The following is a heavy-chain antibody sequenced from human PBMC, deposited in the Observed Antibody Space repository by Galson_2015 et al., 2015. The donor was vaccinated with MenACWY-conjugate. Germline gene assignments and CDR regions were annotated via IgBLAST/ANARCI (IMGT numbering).Heavy chain of an antibody. Sequence: QSGAEVKKPGESLKISCKGSGYSFSNYWIAWVRQMPGKGLEWMGIIYPGGSDTRYSPSFQGQVTISADKSISTGYLQWSSRKAWDTAIYNCARLPGYGSSGVDCFLGFDYWGQGTLVPASS. CDR2: IYPGGSDT. V-gene: IGHV5-51*01. D-gene: IGHD2-21*02. J-gene: IGHJ4*02. CDR3: ARLPGYGSSGVDCFLGFDY. CDR1: GYSFSNYW.